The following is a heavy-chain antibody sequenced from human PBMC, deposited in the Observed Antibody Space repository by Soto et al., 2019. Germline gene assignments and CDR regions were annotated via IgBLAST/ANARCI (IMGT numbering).Heavy chain of an antibody. D-gene: IGHD6-6*01. Sequence: TLSLTCAVYGGSFSGYYWSWIRQPPGKGLEWIGEINHSGSTNYNPSLKSRVTISVDTSKNQFSLKLSSVTAADTAVYYCARLKAARPVDYWGQGTLVTVSS. CDR3: ARLKAARPVDY. CDR1: GGSFSGYY. CDR2: INHSGST. V-gene: IGHV4-34*01. J-gene: IGHJ4*02.